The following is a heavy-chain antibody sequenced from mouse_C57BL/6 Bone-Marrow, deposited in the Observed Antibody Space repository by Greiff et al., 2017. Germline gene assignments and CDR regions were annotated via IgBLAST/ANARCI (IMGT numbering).Heavy chain of an antibody. Sequence: EVKLMESGGGLVKPGGSLKLSCAASGFTFSDYGMHWVRQAPEKGLDWVAYISSGSSTIYYADTVKGRFTISRDNAKNTLFLQMTSLRSEDTAMHYCAVNPWFAYWGQGTLVTVSA. CDR2: ISSGSSTI. V-gene: IGHV5-17*01. CDR3: AVNPWFAY. J-gene: IGHJ3*01. CDR1: GFTFSDYG.